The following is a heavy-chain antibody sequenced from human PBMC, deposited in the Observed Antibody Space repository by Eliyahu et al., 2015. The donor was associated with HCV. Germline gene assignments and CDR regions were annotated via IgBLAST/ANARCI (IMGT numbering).Heavy chain of an antibody. Sequence: QVQLQESGPGLVKPSGTXSLXXAXXGXSISSPNWWXWVRQPPGKGLEWIGEIYHSGSTNYNPSLKSRVAISVDKSKNQFSLKLNSVTAADTAVYYCAKVGHYNSNSYFWNYFDYWGQGTLVTVSS. J-gene: IGHJ4*02. CDR3: AKVGHYNSNSYFWNYFDY. V-gene: IGHV4-4*02. CDR2: IYHSGST. CDR1: GXSISSPNW. D-gene: IGHD3-22*01.